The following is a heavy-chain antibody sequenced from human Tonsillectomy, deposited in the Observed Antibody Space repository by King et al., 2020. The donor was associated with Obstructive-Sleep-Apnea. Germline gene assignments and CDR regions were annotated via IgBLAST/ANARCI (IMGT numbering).Heavy chain of an antibody. Sequence: VQLQQWGAGLLKPSETLSLTCAVYGGSFSGYYWSWIRQPPGKGLEWIGEINHSGSTNYNPSLKSRVTISVDTSKNQFSLKLSSVTAADTAVYYCARTYYDILTGYYKDYWGQGTLVTVSS. CDR2: INHSGST. CDR3: ARTYYDILTGYYKDY. D-gene: IGHD3-9*01. J-gene: IGHJ4*02. V-gene: IGHV4-34*01. CDR1: GGSFSGYY.